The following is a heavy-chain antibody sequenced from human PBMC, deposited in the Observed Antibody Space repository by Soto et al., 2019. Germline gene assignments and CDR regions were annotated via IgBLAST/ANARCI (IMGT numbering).Heavy chain of an antibody. J-gene: IGHJ3*02. D-gene: IGHD2-21*01. Sequence: GGSLRLSCAASGFTVSSNYMSSVRQAPGKGLEWVSVIYSGGSTYYADSVKGRFTISRDNSKNTLYLQMNSLRAEETGVYYCASFIASDAFDIWGQGTMVTVSS. CDR1: GFTVSSNY. V-gene: IGHV3-66*01. CDR3: ASFIASDAFDI. CDR2: IYSGGST.